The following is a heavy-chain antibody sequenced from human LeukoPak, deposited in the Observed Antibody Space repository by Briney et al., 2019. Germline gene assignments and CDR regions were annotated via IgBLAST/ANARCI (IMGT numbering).Heavy chain of an antibody. CDR2: VYYRVNT. J-gene: IGHJ4*02. Sequence: SETLSLTCTVSGGSGDSINTYYWNWIRQPPGKGLEWIGYVYYRVNTNYNPSLKSRLTISVDTSKNQFSLKLSSVTAADTAVYYCARATYSGTSCFGYWGQGTLVTVSS. D-gene: IGHD1-26*01. V-gene: IGHV4-59*01. CDR1: GGSGDSINTYY. CDR3: ARATYSGTSCFGY.